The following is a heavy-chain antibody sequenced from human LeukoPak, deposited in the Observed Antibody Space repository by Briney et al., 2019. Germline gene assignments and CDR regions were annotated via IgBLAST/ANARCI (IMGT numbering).Heavy chain of an antibody. J-gene: IGHJ3*02. Sequence: ASVKVSCKASGYTFTSYAMNWVRQAPGQGLEWMGWINTNTGNPTYAQGFTGRFVFSLDTSVSTAYLQISSLKAEDTAVYYCARDQAYYYDSSGLTSGAFDIWGQGTMVTVSS. CDR3: ARDQAYYYDSSGLTSGAFDI. V-gene: IGHV7-4-1*02. CDR1: GYTFTSYA. D-gene: IGHD3-22*01. CDR2: INTNTGNP.